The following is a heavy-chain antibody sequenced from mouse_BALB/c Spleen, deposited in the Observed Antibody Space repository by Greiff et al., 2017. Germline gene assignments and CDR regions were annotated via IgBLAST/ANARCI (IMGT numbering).Heavy chain of an antibody. J-gene: IGHJ4*01. CDR1: GFTFSSYA. CDR2: ISSGGST. V-gene: IGHV5-6-5*01. CDR3: ARYDYDGYAMDY. D-gene: IGHD2-4*01. Sequence: EVTLVESGGGLVKPGGSLKLSCAASGFTFSSYAMSWVRQTPEKRLEWVASISSGGSTYYPDSVKGRFTISRDNARNILYLQMSSLRSEDTAMYYCARYDYDGYAMDYWGQGTSVTVAS.